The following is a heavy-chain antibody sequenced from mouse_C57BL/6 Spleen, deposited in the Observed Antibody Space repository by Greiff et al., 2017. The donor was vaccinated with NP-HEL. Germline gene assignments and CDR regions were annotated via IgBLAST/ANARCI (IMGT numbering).Heavy chain of an antibody. J-gene: IGHJ4*01. V-gene: IGHV5-12*01. CDR1: GFTFSDYY. Sequence: EVQLMESGGGLVQPGGSLKLSCAASGFTFSDYYMYWVRQTPEKRLEWVAYISNGGGSTYYPDTVKGRFTISRDNAKNTLYLQMSRLKSEDTAMYYCARKDYGSSYAMDYWGQGTSVTVSS. D-gene: IGHD1-1*01. CDR2: ISNGGGST. CDR3: ARKDYGSSYAMDY.